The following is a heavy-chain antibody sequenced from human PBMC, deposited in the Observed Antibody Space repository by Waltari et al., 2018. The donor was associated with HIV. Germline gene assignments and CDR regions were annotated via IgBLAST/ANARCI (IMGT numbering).Heavy chain of an antibody. CDR2: IAASYPNT. J-gene: IGHJ3*02. Sequence: EAQLLESGGGLVQPGGSLRVSCVGSGFTFSNYAMIWVRQAPGKGLEWVSAIAASYPNTYYSDSVRGRFTGSKDNSENSLHLQMNSLRAEDTALYYCARIYVSGAFDIWGQGTVVTVSS. V-gene: IGHV3-23*01. D-gene: IGHD3-10*01. CDR1: GFTFSNYA. CDR3: ARIYVSGAFDI.